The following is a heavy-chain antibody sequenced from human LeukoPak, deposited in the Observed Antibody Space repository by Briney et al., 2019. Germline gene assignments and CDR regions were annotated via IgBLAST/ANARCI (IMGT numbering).Heavy chain of an antibody. D-gene: IGHD3-10*01. CDR2: VRSKSDGGTE. J-gene: IGHJ5*02. V-gene: IGHV3-15*01. CDR1: GFTVSSNY. Sequence: GGSLRLSCAASGFTVSSNYMSWVRQAPGRGPEWVARVRSKSDGGTEDYAAPVKGRFTISRDDSEKILYLQMNSLKTWDTAVYYCTIDMAGWFDPWGQGTLVTVSS. CDR3: TIDMAGWFDP.